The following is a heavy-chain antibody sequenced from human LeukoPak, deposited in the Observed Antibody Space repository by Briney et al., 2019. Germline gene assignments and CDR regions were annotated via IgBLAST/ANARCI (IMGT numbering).Heavy chain of an antibody. Sequence: WASVKVSCKASGYIFTGYYIHWVRQAPGQGLEWMGWINPNGGDTNYAQKFQGRVTMTSDTSISTAYMEMSRLRFDDTAVYYCTCGGSGYLTLDYWGQGTLVTVSS. D-gene: IGHD3-22*01. CDR2: INPNGGDT. CDR1: GYIFTGYY. V-gene: IGHV1-2*02. CDR3: TCGGSGYLTLDY. J-gene: IGHJ4*02.